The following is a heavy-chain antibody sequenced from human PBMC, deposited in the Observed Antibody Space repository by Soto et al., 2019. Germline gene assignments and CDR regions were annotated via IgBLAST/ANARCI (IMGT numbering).Heavy chain of an antibody. CDR2: ISSSSSYL. J-gene: IGHJ4*02. V-gene: IGHV3-21*01. CDR3: APVAGNI. D-gene: IGHD6-19*01. Sequence: EVQLVESGGGLVKPGGSLRLSCAASGFTFRTYSMNWVRQAPGKGLEWVSSISSSSSYLYYADSVKGRFTISRDNAKNSLYLQMYSLRAEDTAVYYCAPVAGNIWGQGTLVTVSS. CDR1: GFTFRTYS.